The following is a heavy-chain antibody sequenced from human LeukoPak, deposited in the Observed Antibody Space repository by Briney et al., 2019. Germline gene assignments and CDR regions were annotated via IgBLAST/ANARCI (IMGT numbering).Heavy chain of an antibody. J-gene: IGHJ3*02. D-gene: IGHD2-15*01. Sequence: GGSLRLSCAASGFTVSSSYMNRVRQAPGKGLEWVSLIFSGGGTYYAASVKGRFTISRDNSKNTLFLQMNSLRAEGTAVYYCARGGVVYPDSFDIWGRGTMVTVSS. CDR1: GFTVSSSY. V-gene: IGHV3-66*01. CDR2: IFSGGGT. CDR3: ARGGVVYPDSFDI.